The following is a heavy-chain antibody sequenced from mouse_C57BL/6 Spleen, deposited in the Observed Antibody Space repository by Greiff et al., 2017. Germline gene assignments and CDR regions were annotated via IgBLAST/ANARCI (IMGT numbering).Heavy chain of an antibody. CDR2: IDPSDSET. CDR1: GYTFTSYW. V-gene: IGHV1-52*01. J-gene: IGHJ3*01. CDR3: ASERGYDQAWFAY. Sequence: QVQLQQPGAELVRPGSSVKLSCKASGYTFTSYWMHWVKQRPIQGLEWIGNIDPSDSETHYNQKFKDKATLTVDKSSSTAYMQLSSLTSEDSAVYYCASERGYDQAWFAYWGQGTLVTVSA. D-gene: IGHD2-2*01.